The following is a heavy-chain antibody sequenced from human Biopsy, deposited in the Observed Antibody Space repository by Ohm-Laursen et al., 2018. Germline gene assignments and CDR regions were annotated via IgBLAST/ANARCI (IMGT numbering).Heavy chain of an antibody. D-gene: IGHD2-21*02. CDR3: VRSPLCDGDPYYFES. V-gene: IGHV1-45*02. CDR1: GYIFTYRY. Sequence: AASVKVSCKASGYIFTYRYLHWVRQAPGQALEWLGWITIYNGNIKYAQRFQDRLSITRHTSLHTAYMELGGLRSDDTAVYFCVRSPLCDGDPYYFESWGQGTLVTVSS. J-gene: IGHJ4*02. CDR2: ITIYNGNI.